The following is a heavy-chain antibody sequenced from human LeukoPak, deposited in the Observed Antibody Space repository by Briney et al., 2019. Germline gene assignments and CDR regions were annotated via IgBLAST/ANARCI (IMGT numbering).Heavy chain of an antibody. D-gene: IGHD6-6*01. CDR1: GFTFSSYA. V-gene: IGHV3-23*01. Sequence: GGSLRLSCAASGFTFSSYAMSWVRQAPGKGLEWVSAISGSGGSTYYADSVKARFTISRDNSKNTLYLQMNSLRAEDTAVYYCAKGKGYSSSSPFDYWGQGTLVTVSS. CDR3: AKGKGYSSSSPFDY. J-gene: IGHJ4*02. CDR2: ISGSGGST.